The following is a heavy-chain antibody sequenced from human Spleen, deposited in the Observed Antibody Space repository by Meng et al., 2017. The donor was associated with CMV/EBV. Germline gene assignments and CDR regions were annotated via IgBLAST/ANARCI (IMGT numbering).Heavy chain of an antibody. Sequence: SETLSLTCTVSGGSISSYYWSWIRQPPGKGLEWIGYIYYSGSTSYNPPLKTRVTISVDTSKNQFSLKLRSVTAADTAVYYCARVGAAGLVYWGQGTLVTVSS. CDR1: GGSISSYY. D-gene: IGHD6-13*01. J-gene: IGHJ4*02. CDR3: ARVGAAGLVY. CDR2: IYYSGST. V-gene: IGHV4-59*12.